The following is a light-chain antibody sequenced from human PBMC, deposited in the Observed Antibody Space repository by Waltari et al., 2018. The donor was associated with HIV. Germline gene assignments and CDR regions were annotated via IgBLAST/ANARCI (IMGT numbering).Light chain of an antibody. Sequence: QSVLTQPPSASGTPGQRVTISCSGSSSNIGSNTVNWYQQLPGTAPKLLIYSNNPRAAGVPGRFSGSKSGTSASLAISGLQSEDEADYYCAAWDDSLNGHWVFGGGTKLTVL. CDR1: SSNIGSNT. J-gene: IGLJ3*02. CDR3: AAWDDSLNGHWV. V-gene: IGLV1-44*01. CDR2: SNN.